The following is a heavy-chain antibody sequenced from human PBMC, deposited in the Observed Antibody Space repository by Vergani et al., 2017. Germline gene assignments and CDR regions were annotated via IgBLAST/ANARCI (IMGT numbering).Heavy chain of an antibody. CDR1: GFTFDDYA. Sequence: EVQLVESGGVVVQPGGSLRLSCAASGFTFDDYAMHWVRQAPGKGLEWVSLISWDGGSTYYADSVKGRFTISRDNSKNSLYLQMNSLRAEDTALYYCAKEGCSSTSCYQYFQHWGQGTLVTVSS. D-gene: IGHD2-2*01. V-gene: IGHV3-43D*04. CDR2: ISWDGGST. CDR3: AKEGCSSTSCYQYFQH. J-gene: IGHJ1*01.